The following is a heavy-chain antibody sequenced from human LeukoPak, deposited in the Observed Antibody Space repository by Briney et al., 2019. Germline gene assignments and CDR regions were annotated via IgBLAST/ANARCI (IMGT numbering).Heavy chain of an antibody. Sequence: SETLSLTCTVSGGSISSSSYYWSWIRQPPGKGLKWIGSIYYSGSTYYNPSLKSLVTISVDTSKHQFYLKLSSVTAADTAVYYCARQVIAAADNYYFDYWGRGTLVTVSS. CDR1: GGSISSSSYY. CDR3: ARQVIAAADNYYFDY. D-gene: IGHD6-13*01. CDR2: IYYSGST. J-gene: IGHJ4*02. V-gene: IGHV4-39*01.